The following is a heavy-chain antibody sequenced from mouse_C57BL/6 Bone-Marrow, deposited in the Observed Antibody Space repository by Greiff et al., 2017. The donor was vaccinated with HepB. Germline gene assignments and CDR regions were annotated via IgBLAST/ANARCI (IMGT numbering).Heavy chain of an antibody. CDR2: IYPGSGST. CDR3: SRKHYGDY. J-gene: IGHJ2*01. V-gene: IGHV1-55*01. CDR1: GYTFTSYW. Sequence: QVQLQQSGAELVKPGASVKMSCKASGYTFTSYWITWVKQRPGQGLEWIGDIYPGSGSTNYNEKFKSKATLTVDTSSSTAYMQHIRLTSEDSAVYYCSRKHYGDYWGQGTTLTVSS. D-gene: IGHD1-1*01.